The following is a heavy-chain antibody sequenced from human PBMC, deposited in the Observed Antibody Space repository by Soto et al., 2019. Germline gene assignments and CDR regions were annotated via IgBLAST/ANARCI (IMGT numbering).Heavy chain of an antibody. CDR2: IPGSGGST. V-gene: IGHV3-23*01. Sequence: EVQLLESGGGLVQPGGSLRLSCAASGFTFSSYAMSWVRQAPGKGLEWVSVIPGSGGSTYYADSVKGRFTISRDNSKNTLYVQMNSLIAEDTAVYYCAKAISDYSAPLDHWGQGTRVTVSS. CDR1: GFTFSSYA. D-gene: IGHD2-21*01. J-gene: IGHJ4*02. CDR3: AKAISDYSAPLDH.